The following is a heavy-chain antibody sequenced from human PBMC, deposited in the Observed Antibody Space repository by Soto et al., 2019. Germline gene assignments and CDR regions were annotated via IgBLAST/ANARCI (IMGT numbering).Heavy chain of an antibody. CDR3: ARRPYSVSSLAYFDY. CDR1: GFTFSSYG. Sequence: QVQLVESGGGVVQPGRSLRLSCAASGFTFSSYGMHWVRQAPGKGLEWVAVISYDGSNKYYADSVKGRFTISRDNSKNTLYLKMNSLRAEDTAVYYCARRPYSVSSLAYFDYWGQGTLVTVSS. J-gene: IGHJ4*02. CDR2: ISYDGSNK. V-gene: IGHV3-30*03. D-gene: IGHD1-26*01.